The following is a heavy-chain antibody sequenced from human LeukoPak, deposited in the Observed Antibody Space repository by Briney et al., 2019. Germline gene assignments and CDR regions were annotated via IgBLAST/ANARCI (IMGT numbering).Heavy chain of an antibody. V-gene: IGHV4-39*01. Sequence: SETLSLTCTVSGGSISSSSYYWGWIRQPPGEGLEWIGSIYYSGSTYYNPSLKSRVTISVDTSKNQFSLKLSSVTAADTAVYYCARLAVGLDYWGQGTLVTVSS. CDR3: ARLAVGLDY. D-gene: IGHD6-19*01. J-gene: IGHJ4*02. CDR1: GGSISSSSYY. CDR2: IYYSGST.